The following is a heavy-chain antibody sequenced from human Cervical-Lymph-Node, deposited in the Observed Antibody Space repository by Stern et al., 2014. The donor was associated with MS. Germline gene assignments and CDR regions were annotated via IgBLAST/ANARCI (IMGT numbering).Heavy chain of an antibody. CDR3: AKPLYHSYGMDV. CDR1: GFTLDDYA. D-gene: IGHD3-16*01. J-gene: IGHJ6*02. Sequence: VQLVESGGGLVQPGRSLRLSCEASGFTLDDYAMHWVRQGPGKGLEWVSSISWNSGKIGYADSGKGRFTISRDNAKNSLYLQMNSLRAEDTALYYCAKPLYHSYGMDVWGQGTTVTVSS. CDR2: ISWNSGKI. V-gene: IGHV3-9*01.